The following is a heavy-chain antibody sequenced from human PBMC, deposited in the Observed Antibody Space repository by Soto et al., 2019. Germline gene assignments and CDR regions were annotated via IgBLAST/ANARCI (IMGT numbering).Heavy chain of an antibody. Sequence: ASVNLSCKASGYTFTGYYMHWGRQAPGQGLECMGWINPNSGGTNYAQKFQGWVTMTRDTSISTAYMELSRLRSDDTAVYYCAREDIVVVPAAIRLGGMDVWGQGTTVTVSS. D-gene: IGHD2-2*01. V-gene: IGHV1-2*04. CDR2: INPNSGGT. J-gene: IGHJ6*02. CDR3: AREDIVVVPAAIRLGGMDV. CDR1: GYTFTGYY.